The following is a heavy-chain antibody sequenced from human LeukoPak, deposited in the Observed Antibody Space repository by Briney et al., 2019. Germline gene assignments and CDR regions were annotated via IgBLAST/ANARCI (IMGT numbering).Heavy chain of an antibody. Sequence: SETLSLTCTVSGGSISSSSYYWGWIRQPPGKGLEWIGSIYYSGSTYYSPSLKSRVTISVDTSKNQFSLKLSSVTAADTAVYYCATLVRYDYVWGSYHNYYFDYWGQGTLVTVSS. D-gene: IGHD3-16*02. CDR1: GGSISSSSYY. CDR3: ATLVRYDYVWGSYHNYYFDY. CDR2: IYYSGST. J-gene: IGHJ4*02. V-gene: IGHV4-39*01.